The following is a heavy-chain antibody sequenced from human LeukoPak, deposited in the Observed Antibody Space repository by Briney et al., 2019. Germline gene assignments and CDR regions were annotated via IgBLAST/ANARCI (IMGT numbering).Heavy chain of an antibody. D-gene: IGHD4-17*01. CDR1: LDSFRTAY. Sequence: PETLSHTPALSLDSFRTAYRTWVSHTPRERLWWIGYISYSGRTNYNPAVKSRVTISIDTSKNQFSLKLTSVTAADTAVYFCARDLVTVTKGFDIWGQGTMVSVSS. CDR2: ISYSGRT. J-gene: IGHJ3*02. V-gene: IGHV4-59*01. CDR3: ARDLVTVTKGFDI.